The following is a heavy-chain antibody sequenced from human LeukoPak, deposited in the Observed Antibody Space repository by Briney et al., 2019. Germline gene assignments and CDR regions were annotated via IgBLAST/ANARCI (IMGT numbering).Heavy chain of an antibody. Sequence: SETLSLTCTVSGGSISNYYWSWIRQPAGKGLEWIGRFYTRGSTNYNPSLKSRVTMSVNTSKNQFSLKLSSVTAADTAVYYCARDQGNWFDPWGQGTLVTVSS. CDR2: FYTRGST. CDR3: ARDQGNWFDP. V-gene: IGHV4-4*07. J-gene: IGHJ5*02. CDR1: GGSISNYY.